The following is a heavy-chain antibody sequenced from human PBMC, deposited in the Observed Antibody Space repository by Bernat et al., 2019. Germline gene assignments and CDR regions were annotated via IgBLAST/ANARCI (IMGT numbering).Heavy chain of an antibody. J-gene: IGHJ3*02. V-gene: IGHV1-18*04. CDR3: AREGWYSSGYYFGPNYI. CDR1: GYTFTSYG. Sequence: QVQLVQSGAEVKKPGASVKVSCKASGYTFTSYGISWVRQAPGQGLEWMGWISAYNGNTNYAQKLQGRVTMTTDTATSTAYMELRGLRSDDTAVYYCAREGWYSSGYYFGPNYIWGQGTMVTVSS. CDR2: ISAYNGNT. D-gene: IGHD3-22*01.